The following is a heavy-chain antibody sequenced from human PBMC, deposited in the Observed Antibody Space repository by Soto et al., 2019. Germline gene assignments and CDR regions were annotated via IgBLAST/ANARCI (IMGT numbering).Heavy chain of an antibody. V-gene: IGHV3-72*01. Sequence: EVQLVESGGGLVQPGGSLRLSCAASGFTFSDHYMDWVRQAPGKGLEWVGRSKNKADSYTTEYAASVKGRFPISRDGSKTSLFLQMNSLKTEDTAVYYCTVWGSGNDFGAAWGQGILVTVSS. CDR2: SKNKADSYTT. J-gene: IGHJ4*02. D-gene: IGHD3-10*01. CDR1: GFTFSDHY. CDR3: TVWGSGNDFGAA.